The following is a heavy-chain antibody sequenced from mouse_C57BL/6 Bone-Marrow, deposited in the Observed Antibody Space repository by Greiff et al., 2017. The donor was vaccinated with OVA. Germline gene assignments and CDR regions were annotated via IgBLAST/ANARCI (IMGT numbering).Heavy chain of an antibody. D-gene: IGHD1-1*01. V-gene: IGHV5-9-1*02. J-gene: IGHJ4*01. Sequence: EVQLVESGEGLVQPGGSLKLSCAASGFTFSSYAMSWVRQTPEKRLEWVAYISSGGDYIYSADTVTGRFTISRDNARNSRYLQMSSIKSEDTDMYYCTRDKDYGSSFYAMDDWGQGTSVTVSS. CDR2: ISSGGDYI. CDR3: TRDKDYGSSFYAMDD. CDR1: GFTFSSYA.